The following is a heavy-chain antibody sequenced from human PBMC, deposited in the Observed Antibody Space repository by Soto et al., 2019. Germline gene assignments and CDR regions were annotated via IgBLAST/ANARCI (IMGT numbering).Heavy chain of an antibody. CDR3: AGDTPAIAARLYYSYGMDV. CDR1: GYTFTSYG. CDR2: ISAYNGNT. V-gene: IGHV1-18*04. J-gene: IGHJ6*02. Sequence: QVQLVQSGAEVKKPGASVKVSCKASGYTFTSYGISWVRQAPGQGLAWMGWISAYNGNTNYAQKRMGRVTMTTDPATSTAYMELRSLRSDDTAVYYCAGDTPAIAARLYYSYGMDVWGQGTTVTVSS. D-gene: IGHD6-6*01.